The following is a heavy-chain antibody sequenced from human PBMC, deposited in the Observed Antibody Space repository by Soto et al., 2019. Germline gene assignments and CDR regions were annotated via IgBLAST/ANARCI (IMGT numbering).Heavy chain of an antibody. J-gene: IGHJ4*02. Sequence: QVQLVQSGAEVKKPGSSVKVSCKASGGTFSSYAISWVRQAPGQGLEWMGGIIPIFGTANYAQKFQGRVTITADEPTTTADRGLSSWGSEDTAVYALARDRDSRGWYENWGQGTLVTVSS. D-gene: IGHD6-19*01. CDR1: GGTFSSYA. V-gene: IGHV1-69*12. CDR3: ARDRDSRGWYEN. CDR2: IIPIFGTA.